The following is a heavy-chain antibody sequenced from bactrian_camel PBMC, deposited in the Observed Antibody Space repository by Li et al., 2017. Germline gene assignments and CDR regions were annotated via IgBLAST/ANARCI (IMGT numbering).Heavy chain of an antibody. Sequence: DSVKGRFTISRDNAKNTLYLQMSNLNPEDTAMYYCAVTSSYIKCSGDWADSSRFRHWGQGTQVTVS. D-gene: IGHD2*01. CDR3: AVTSSYIKCSGDWADSSRFRH. V-gene: IGHV3-2*01. J-gene: IGHJ4*01.